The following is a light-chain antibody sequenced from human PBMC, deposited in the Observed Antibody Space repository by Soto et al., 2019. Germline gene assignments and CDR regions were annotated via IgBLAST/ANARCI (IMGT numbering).Light chain of an antibody. Sequence: DIRITHSPSSLSASVGDRVTITCQASQDISNYLNWYQQKPGKAPKLLIYDASNLETGVPSRFSGSGSGTDFTFTISSPQPEDIATYYCQQYDNLPLTFGGGTKVDIK. CDR3: QQYDNLPLT. CDR1: QDISNY. V-gene: IGKV1-33*01. CDR2: DAS. J-gene: IGKJ4*01.